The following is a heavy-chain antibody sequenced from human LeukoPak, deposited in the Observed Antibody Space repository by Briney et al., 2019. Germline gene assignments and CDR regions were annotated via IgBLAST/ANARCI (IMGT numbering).Heavy chain of an antibody. D-gene: IGHD6-19*01. Sequence: SETLSLTCTVSGGSISRYYWSWLRQPPGKGLEWLGYIYYSGSTNYNPSLKSRVTISVDTSKNQFSLKLSSVTAADTAVYYCARRPKYLAVADNYYGMDVWGQGTTVIVSS. J-gene: IGHJ6*02. V-gene: IGHV4-59*08. CDR2: IYYSGST. CDR3: ARRPKYLAVADNYYGMDV. CDR1: GGSISRYY.